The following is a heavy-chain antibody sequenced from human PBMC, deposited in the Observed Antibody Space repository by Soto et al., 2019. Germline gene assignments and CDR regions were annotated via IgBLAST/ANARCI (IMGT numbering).Heavy chain of an antibody. Sequence: GESLKISCKGSGDSFAGYWITWVRQKPGKGLEWMGRIDPGDSQTCYSPSFRGHVTISVTKSITTVFLQWSSLRASDTAMYYCARQIYDSDTGPNFQYYFDSWGQGTPVTVSS. CDR2: IDPGDSQT. J-gene: IGHJ4*02. V-gene: IGHV5-10-1*01. D-gene: IGHD3-22*01. CDR1: GDSFAGYW. CDR3: ARQIYDSDTGPNFQYYFDS.